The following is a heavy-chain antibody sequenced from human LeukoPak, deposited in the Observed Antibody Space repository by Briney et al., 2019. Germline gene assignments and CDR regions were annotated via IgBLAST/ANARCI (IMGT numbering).Heavy chain of an antibody. CDR3: ARQTTYVKNWFDP. Sequence: SETLSLTCTVSGGSISSSSYYWGWLRQPPGKGLEWIGSIYYSGSTYYNPSLKSRVTISVDTSKNPFSLKLSSVTAADTAVYYCARQTTYVKNWFDPWGQGTLVTVSS. D-gene: IGHD3-10*02. V-gene: IGHV4-39*01. CDR2: IYYSGST. CDR1: GGSISSSSYY. J-gene: IGHJ5*02.